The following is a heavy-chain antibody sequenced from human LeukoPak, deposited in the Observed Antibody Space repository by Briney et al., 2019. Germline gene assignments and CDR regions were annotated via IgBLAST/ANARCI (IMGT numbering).Heavy chain of an antibody. CDR3: ARVLVATMGNWFDP. Sequence: SETLSLTCAVYGGSFSNYYWSWIRQPPGEGLEWIGEINHGGTTKYNPSLKSRVTISVDTSKKQFSLKLISVTAADTSVYYCARVLVATMGNWFDPWGQGALVTVSS. V-gene: IGHV4-34*01. J-gene: IGHJ5*02. CDR2: INHGGTT. CDR1: GGSFSNYY. D-gene: IGHD5-12*01.